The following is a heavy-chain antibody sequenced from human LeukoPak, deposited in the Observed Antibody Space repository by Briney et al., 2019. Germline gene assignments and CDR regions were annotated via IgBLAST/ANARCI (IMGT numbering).Heavy chain of an antibody. CDR1: GFTFSSYS. J-gene: IGHJ3*02. Sequence: PGGSLRLSCAASGFTFSSYSMNWVRQAPGKGLEWVSYISSSSSTIYYADSVKGRFTISRDNAKNSLYLQMNSLRAEDTAVYYCPRGRGGNAFDIWGQGTMVTVSS. CDR2: ISSSSSTI. D-gene: IGHD2-15*01. V-gene: IGHV3-48*01. CDR3: PRGRGGNAFDI.